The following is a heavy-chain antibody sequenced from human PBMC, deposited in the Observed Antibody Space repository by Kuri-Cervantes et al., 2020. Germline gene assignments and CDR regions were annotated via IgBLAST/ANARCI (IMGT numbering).Heavy chain of an antibody. CDR3: AKVERKIVVVTAALDY. CDR2: IWYDGSNK. V-gene: IGHV3-33*06. Sequence: GGSLRLSCAASGFTFSSYGMHWVRQAPGKGLEWVAVIWYDGSNKYYADSVKGRFTISRDNSKNTLYLQMNSLRAEDTAVYYCAKVERKIVVVTAALDYWGQGTLVTVSS. D-gene: IGHD2-21*02. J-gene: IGHJ4*02. CDR1: GFTFSSYG.